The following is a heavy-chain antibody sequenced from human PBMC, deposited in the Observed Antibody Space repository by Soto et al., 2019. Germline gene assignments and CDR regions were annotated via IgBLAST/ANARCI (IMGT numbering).Heavy chain of an antibody. V-gene: IGHV1-18*01. CDR3: ARDFGGYCGGDCYSVDY. J-gene: IGHJ4*02. D-gene: IGHD2-21*02. CDR1: GYTFTSYG. CDR2: ISAYNGNT. Sequence: GASLKVSCKASGYTFTSYGISWVRQAPGQGLEWMGWISAYNGNTNYAQKLQGRVTMTTDTSTSTAYMELRSLRSDDTAVYYCARDFGGYCGGDCYSVDYWGQGTLVTVSS.